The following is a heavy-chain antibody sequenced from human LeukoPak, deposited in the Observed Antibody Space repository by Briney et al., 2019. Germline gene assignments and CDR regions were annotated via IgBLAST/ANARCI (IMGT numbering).Heavy chain of an antibody. Sequence: PSETLSLTCTVSLDSTTSNFWSWVRQPPGKGLEWIGEIHRSGGTNYNPSLQSRVTISIDRSKNQIALELSSVTAADTAVYYCAREIVGGFNPGAYWGQGTLVTVSS. J-gene: IGHJ4*02. V-gene: IGHV4-4*02. CDR1: LDSTTSNF. CDR3: AREIVGGFNPGAY. D-gene: IGHD1-14*01. CDR2: IHRSGGT.